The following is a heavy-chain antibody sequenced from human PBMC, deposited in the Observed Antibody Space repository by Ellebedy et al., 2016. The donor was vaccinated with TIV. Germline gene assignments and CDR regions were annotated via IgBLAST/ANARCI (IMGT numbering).Heavy chain of an antibody. CDR3: AKTEPYGTTWFGRIY. CDR2: IDGAGGT. J-gene: IGHJ4*02. D-gene: IGHD3-10*01. CDR1: GFTFSNYA. Sequence: PGGSLRPSCAVSGFTFSNYAMTWVRQAPGQGLEWVSAIDGAGGTHYAASVKGRFTISGDNSKKTFYLEMNSLRVDDTAVYYCAKTEPYGTTWFGRIYWGQGTLITVSS. V-gene: IGHV3-23*01.